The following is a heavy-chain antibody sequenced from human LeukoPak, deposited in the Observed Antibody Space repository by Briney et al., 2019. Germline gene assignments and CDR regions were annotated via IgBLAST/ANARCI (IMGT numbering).Heavy chain of an antibody. Sequence: GRSLRLSCAASGFTFSSYGMHWVRQAPGKGLEWVAVIWYDGSNKYYADSVKGRFTISRDNSKNTLYLQMNSLRAEDTAVYYCARGNDYGDYEPAVGSPYNWFDPWGQGTLVTVSS. CDR3: ARGNDYGDYEPAVGSPYNWFDP. V-gene: IGHV3-33*01. CDR1: GFTFSSYG. J-gene: IGHJ5*02. D-gene: IGHD4-17*01. CDR2: IWYDGSNK.